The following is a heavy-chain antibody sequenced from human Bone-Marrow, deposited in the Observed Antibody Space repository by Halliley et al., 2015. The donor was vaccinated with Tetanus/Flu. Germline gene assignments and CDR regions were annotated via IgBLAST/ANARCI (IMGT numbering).Heavy chain of an antibody. CDR2: ISSFSAYI. Sequence: LESVSSISSFSAYIYQPDSLEGRFTISRDDAKNSLFLQMNSLRADDTAVYYCSRSLVQTTGDYWGQGTLVTVSS. D-gene: IGHD1-1*01. V-gene: IGHV3-21*01. CDR3: SRSLVQTTGDY. J-gene: IGHJ4*02.